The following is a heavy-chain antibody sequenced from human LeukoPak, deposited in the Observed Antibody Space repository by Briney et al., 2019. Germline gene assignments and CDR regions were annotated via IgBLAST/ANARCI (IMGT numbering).Heavy chain of an antibody. CDR2: IYYSGST. CDR1: GGSISGYY. J-gene: IGHJ6*02. D-gene: IGHD5-12*01. V-gene: IGHV4-59*01. Sequence: SETLSLTCTVSGGSISGYYWSWFRQPPGKGLEWIGYIYYSGSTNYNPSLKSRVTISVDTSKNQFSLKLSSVTAADTAVYYCAVAEYYYYYGMDVWGQGTTVTVSS. CDR3: AVAEYYYYYGMDV.